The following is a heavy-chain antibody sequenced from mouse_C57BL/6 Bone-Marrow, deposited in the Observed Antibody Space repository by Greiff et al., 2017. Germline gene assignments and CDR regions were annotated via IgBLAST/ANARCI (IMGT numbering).Heavy chain of an antibody. V-gene: IGHV1-47*01. J-gene: IGHJ2*01. CDR3: ASGGNYREYYFDY. CDR2: FNPYNDDT. CDR1: GYTFTTYP. Sequence: VQLQQSGAELVKPGASVKMSCKASGYTFTTYPIEWMKQNHGKSLEWIGNFNPYNDDTKNNEKFKGKATLTVEKSSITVYLELSRLTSEDSAVYYYASGGNYREYYFDYWGQGTTLTVSS. D-gene: IGHD1-1*02.